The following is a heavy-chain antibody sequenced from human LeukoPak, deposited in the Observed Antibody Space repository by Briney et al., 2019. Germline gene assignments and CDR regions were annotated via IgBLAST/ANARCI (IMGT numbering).Heavy chain of an antibody. J-gene: IGHJ4*02. D-gene: IGHD3-10*01. V-gene: IGHV3-20*04. CDR3: ARDPAEGPLYGSGSYYFDY. Sequence: GESLKISCAASGFTFDDYGMSWVRQAPGKGLEWVSGINWNGGSTGYADSVKGRFTISRDNAKNSLYLQMNSLRAEDTALYYCARDPAEGPLYGSGSYYFDYWGQGTLVTVSS. CDR1: GFTFDDYG. CDR2: INWNGGST.